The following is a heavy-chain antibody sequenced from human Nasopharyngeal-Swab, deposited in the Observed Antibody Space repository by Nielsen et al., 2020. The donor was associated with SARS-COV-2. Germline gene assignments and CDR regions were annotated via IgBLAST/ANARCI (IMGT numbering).Heavy chain of an antibody. D-gene: IGHD3-10*01. CDR3: ARHGLLWFGELLGDY. CDR1: GYSFTSYW. Sequence: GESLKISCQGSGYSFTSYWIGWVRQMPGKGLEWMGIIYPGDSDTRYSPSFQGQVTISADKSISTAYLQWSSLKASDTAMYYCARHGLLWFGELLGDYWGQGTLVTVSS. J-gene: IGHJ4*02. CDR2: IYPGDSDT. V-gene: IGHV5-51*01.